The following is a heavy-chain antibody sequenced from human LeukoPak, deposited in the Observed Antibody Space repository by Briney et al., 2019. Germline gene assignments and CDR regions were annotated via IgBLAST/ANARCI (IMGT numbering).Heavy chain of an antibody. CDR3: ARGLVRCSSTSCSSWFDP. Sequence: GGSLRLSCAASGFTFSSYSMNWVRQAPGKGLEWVSSISSSSSYIYYADSVKGRFTISRDNAKNSLYLQMNSLRAEDTAVYYCARGLVRCSSTSCSSWFDPWGQGTLVTVSS. CDR1: GFTFSSYS. V-gene: IGHV3-21*01. CDR2: ISSSSSYI. D-gene: IGHD2-2*01. J-gene: IGHJ5*02.